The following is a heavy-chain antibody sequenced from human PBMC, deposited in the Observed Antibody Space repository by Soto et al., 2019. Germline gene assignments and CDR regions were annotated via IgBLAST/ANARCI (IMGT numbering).Heavy chain of an antibody. CDR2: ITRSSSYI. CDR1: GFAFNTYS. Sequence: GGSLRLSYAASGFAFNTYSMNWVRQAPGKGLEWVAFITRSSSYIYYADSVRGRFTLSRDNAKNSLYLQMNSLRAEDTAIYYYARDDGWLILDYWGQGTLVTVSS. D-gene: IGHD6-19*01. V-gene: IGHV3-21*06. J-gene: IGHJ4*02. CDR3: ARDDGWLILDY.